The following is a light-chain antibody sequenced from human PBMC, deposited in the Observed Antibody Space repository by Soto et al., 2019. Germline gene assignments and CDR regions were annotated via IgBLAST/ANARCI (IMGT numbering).Light chain of an antibody. CDR2: GAF. V-gene: IGKV3-20*01. Sequence: EIVLTQSPGTLSLSPGERATLSCRASQTITSNCLAWYQHKPGQAPRLLIYGAFSRATGIPDRFSGSGSGSDFTLTISRLEPEDFAVYHCQQYGSSYLTFGGGTKVEIK. J-gene: IGKJ4*01. CDR1: QTITSNC. CDR3: QQYGSSYLT.